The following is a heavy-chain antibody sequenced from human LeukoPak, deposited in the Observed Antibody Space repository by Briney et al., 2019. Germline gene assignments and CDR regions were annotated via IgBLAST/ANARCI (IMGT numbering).Heavy chain of an antibody. CDR3: ARQKTTVDY. J-gene: IGHJ4*02. Sequence: SETLSLTCTVAGGSTSSLYWGWIRQPPGKGLEWIATIYYSGTTYYNPSLKSRVTISVDTSKNQFSLKLSSVTAADTAVYYCARQKTTVDYWGQGTLVTVSS. D-gene: IGHD4-11*01. V-gene: IGHV4-39*01. CDR1: GGSTSSLY. CDR2: IYYSGTT.